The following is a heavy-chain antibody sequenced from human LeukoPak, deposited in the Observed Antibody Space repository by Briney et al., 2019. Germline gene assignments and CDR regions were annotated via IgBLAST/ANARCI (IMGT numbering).Heavy chain of an antibody. CDR2: ISNNGGYT. J-gene: IGHJ4*02. D-gene: IGHD6-13*01. CDR1: GFTFSSSA. V-gene: IGHV3-23*01. Sequence: GGSLRLSCAASGFTFSSSAMSWVRQAPGKGLEWVSAISNNGGYTYYADSVKGRFTISRDNSKNTLYLQMNSLRAEDTAVYYCAKGSSPFDYWGQGTLVTVSS. CDR3: AKGSSPFDY.